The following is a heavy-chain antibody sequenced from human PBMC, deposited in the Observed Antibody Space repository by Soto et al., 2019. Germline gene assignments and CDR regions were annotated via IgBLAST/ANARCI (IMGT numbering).Heavy chain of an antibody. V-gene: IGHV4-38-2*01. CDR1: GYSIGSGYY. CDR2: IYHAGSV. Sequence: PSATLSLTCAVSGYSIGSGYYWSFVRQSPGKGLEWIGSIYHAGSVYYNPSLNGRVALSMDTSKNHFSLKLTSVTAADTAVYYCARTFDYYGMDVWGQGTTVTVSS. J-gene: IGHJ6*02. CDR3: ARTFDYYGMDV.